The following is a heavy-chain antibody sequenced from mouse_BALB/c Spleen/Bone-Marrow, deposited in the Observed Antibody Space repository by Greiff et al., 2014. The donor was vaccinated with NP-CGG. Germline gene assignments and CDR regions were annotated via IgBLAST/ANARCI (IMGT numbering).Heavy chain of an antibody. D-gene: IGHD1-1*01. CDR3: AREGYYYGSSIYYAMDY. J-gene: IGHJ4*01. CDR2: IYPGNGDT. V-gene: IGHV1-87*01. CDR1: GYTFTSYW. Sequence: VQLQESGAELARPGASVKLSCKASGYTFTSYWMQWVEQRPGQGLEWIGAIYPGNGDTRYTQKFKGKATLSADKSSSTAYVQFSSLASEDSAVYYCAREGYYYGSSIYYAMDYWGQGTSVTVSS.